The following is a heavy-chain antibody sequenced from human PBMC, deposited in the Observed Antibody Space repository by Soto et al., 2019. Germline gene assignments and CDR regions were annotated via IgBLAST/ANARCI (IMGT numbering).Heavy chain of an antibody. CDR1: GFIFSSHG. CDR2: IWYDGSNK. V-gene: IGHV3-33*01. J-gene: IGHJ3*02. D-gene: IGHD1-26*01. Sequence: ESVGGVVQPGRSLRLSCAASGFIFSSHGMHWVRQAPGKGLEWVAVIWYDGSNKYYADSVKGRFTISRDNSKNTLYLQMNSLRAEDTAVYYCARGGSLGGFDIWGQGTMVTVSS. CDR3: ARGGSLGGFDI.